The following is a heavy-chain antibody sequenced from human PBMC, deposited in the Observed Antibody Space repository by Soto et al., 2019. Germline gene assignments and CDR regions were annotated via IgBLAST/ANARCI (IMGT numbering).Heavy chain of an antibody. D-gene: IGHD6-13*01. V-gene: IGHV3-23*01. CDR1: GFTFSSYA. J-gene: IGHJ4*02. Sequence: PGGSLRLSYAASGFTFSSYAMSWVRQAPGKGLEWVSAISGSGGSTYYADSVKGRFTISRDNSKNTLYLQMNSLRAEDTAVYYCARTSVIAAGEDYWGQGTLVTVSS. CDR2: ISGSGGST. CDR3: ARTSVIAAGEDY.